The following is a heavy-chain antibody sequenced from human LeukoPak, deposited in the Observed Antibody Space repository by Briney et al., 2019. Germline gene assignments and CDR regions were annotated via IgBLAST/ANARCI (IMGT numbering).Heavy chain of an antibody. CDR1: GFTFSSYG. D-gene: IGHD3-22*01. CDR2: IRFDGSNK. CDR3: ARGVGDSSGYYYYFDY. Sequence: PGGSLRLSCAASGFTFSSYGMHWVRQAPGKGLEWVALIRFDGSNKYYADSVKGQFTISRDNSKNTLYLQMKSLRAEDKAVYYCARGVGDSSGYYYYFDYWGQGTLVTVSS. J-gene: IGHJ4*02. V-gene: IGHV3-33*01.